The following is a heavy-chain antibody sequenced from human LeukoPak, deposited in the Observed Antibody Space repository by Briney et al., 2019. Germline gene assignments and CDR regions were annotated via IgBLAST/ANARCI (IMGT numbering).Heavy chain of an antibody. V-gene: IGHV4-34*01. Sequence: SETLSLTYAVYGGSFSGYYWSWIRQPPGKGLEWIGEINHSGSTNYNPSLKSRVTISVDTSKNQFPLKLSSVTAADTAVYYCARMDDSSGYFDYWGQGTLVTVSS. CDR2: INHSGST. J-gene: IGHJ4*02. CDR1: GGSFSGYY. D-gene: IGHD3-22*01. CDR3: ARMDDSSGYFDY.